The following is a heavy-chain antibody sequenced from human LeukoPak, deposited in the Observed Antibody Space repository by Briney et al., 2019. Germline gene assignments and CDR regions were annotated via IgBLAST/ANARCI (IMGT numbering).Heavy chain of an antibody. CDR3: ARDCDYSSGWLDAFDI. J-gene: IGHJ3*02. CDR1: GFTFSDYY. CDR2: ISNSGTAI. V-gene: IGHV3-11*01. Sequence: NSGGSLRLSCAASGFTFSDYYMSWIRQAPGKGLEWVSSISNSGTAIYYADSVKGRFTISRDNSKNTLFLQMNSLRVEDTAVYYCARDCDYSSGWLDAFDIWGQGTMVTVSS. D-gene: IGHD6-19*01.